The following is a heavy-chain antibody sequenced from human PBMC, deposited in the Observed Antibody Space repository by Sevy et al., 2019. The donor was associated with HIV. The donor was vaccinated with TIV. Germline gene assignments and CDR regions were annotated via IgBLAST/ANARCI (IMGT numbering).Heavy chain of an antibody. V-gene: IGHV1-69*13. Sequence: ASVKVSCKASGGTFSSYAISWVRQAPGQGLEWMGGIIPIFGTANYAQKFQGRVTITADESTGTAYMELSSLRSEDTAVYYCASAIFGVVIPHHYYGMDVWGQGTTVTVSS. CDR2: IIPIFGTA. J-gene: IGHJ6*02. CDR3: ASAIFGVVIPHHYYGMDV. CDR1: GGTFSSYA. D-gene: IGHD3-3*01.